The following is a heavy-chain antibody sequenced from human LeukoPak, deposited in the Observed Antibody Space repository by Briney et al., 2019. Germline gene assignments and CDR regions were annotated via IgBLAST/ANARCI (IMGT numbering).Heavy chain of an antibody. V-gene: IGHV1-18*01. CDR3: ARSSGWHLIDY. CDR1: GYTCTRYA. J-gene: IGHJ4*02. CDR2: ISAYNGNT. Sequence: ASVRVSCKASGYTCTRYATHQVRQATGQRLEWMGWISAYNGNTNYAQKLQGRVTMTTDTSTSTAYMELRSLRSDDTAVYYCARSSGWHLIDYWGQGTLVTVSS. D-gene: IGHD6-19*01.